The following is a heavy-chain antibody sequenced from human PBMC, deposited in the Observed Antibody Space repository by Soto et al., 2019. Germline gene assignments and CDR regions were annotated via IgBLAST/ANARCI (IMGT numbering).Heavy chain of an antibody. J-gene: IGHJ4*02. D-gene: IGHD6-19*01. CDR2: IYNGGST. Sequence: QLQLQESGPGLVKPSETMSLTCTASGGSISSYYWSWIRQPPGKALEWIGHIYNGGSTNYNPSLKSRVIISVGMSKNQLSLKLSSVTAADTAVYYCAQSTGWPGFDYWGQGALVTVSS. CDR3: AQSTGWPGFDY. CDR1: GGSISSYY. V-gene: IGHV4-59*03.